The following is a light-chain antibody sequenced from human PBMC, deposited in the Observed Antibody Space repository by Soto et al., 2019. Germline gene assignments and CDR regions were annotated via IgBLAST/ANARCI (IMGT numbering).Light chain of an antibody. J-gene: IGLJ3*02. V-gene: IGLV2-14*01. CDR3: SSYTSSSTWV. CDR1: SSDVGGYNY. Sequence: QSVLTQPASLSGSPGQSITISCTGTSSDVGGYNYVSWYQQHPGKAPKLMIYEVSNRPSRVSDRFSGSKSGNTASLTISGLQSEDEADYYCSSYTSSSTWVFGGGTKLTVL. CDR2: EVS.